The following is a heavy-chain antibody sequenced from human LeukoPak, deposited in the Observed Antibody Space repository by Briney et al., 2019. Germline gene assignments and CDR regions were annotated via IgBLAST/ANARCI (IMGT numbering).Heavy chain of an antibody. J-gene: IGHJ6*02. CDR3: ARGAYYYGSEYYYGMDV. V-gene: IGHV4-59*01. D-gene: IGHD3-10*01. Sequence: PSETLSLTSTVSGGSFSSYYWSWIPQPPGKGLKGIGYIYYSGSTNYNPSLKSRATMSVDTSKNQFSLNLSSVTAADTAVYYCARGAYYYGSEYYYGMDVWGQGTTVTVSS. CDR2: IYYSGST. CDR1: GGSFSSYY.